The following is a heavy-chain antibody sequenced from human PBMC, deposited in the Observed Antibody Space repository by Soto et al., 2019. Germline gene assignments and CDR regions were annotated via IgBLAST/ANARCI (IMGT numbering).Heavy chain of an antibody. J-gene: IGHJ6*02. CDR1: GFTFSSYG. V-gene: IGHV3-33*01. CDR3: ARDITLLYYYYGMDV. CDR2: IWYDGSNK. Sequence: GVSLRLSCAASGFTFSSYGMHWVRQAPGKGLEWVAVIWYDGSNKYYADSVKGRSTISRDNSKNTLYLQMNSLRAEDTAVYYCARDITLLYYYYGMDVWGQGTTVTVSS. D-gene: IGHD3-10*01.